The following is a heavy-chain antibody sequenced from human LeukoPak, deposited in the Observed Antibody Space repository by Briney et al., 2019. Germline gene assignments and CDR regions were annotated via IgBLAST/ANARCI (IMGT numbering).Heavy chain of an antibody. Sequence: PGRSLRLSCAASGFTFXTYXXHXVXQAPGXXLXWXSRLSPDGSSSVDAHSVKGRFTAYRDNAKNTLYLQMNSMRAADTAVYYCTRSPSLGGHYWGFDCWGQGTLVTVSS. V-gene: IGHV3-74*01. CDR1: GFTFXTYX. D-gene: IGHD7-27*01. J-gene: IGHJ4*02. CDR3: TRSPSLGGHYWGFDC. CDR2: LSPDGSSS.